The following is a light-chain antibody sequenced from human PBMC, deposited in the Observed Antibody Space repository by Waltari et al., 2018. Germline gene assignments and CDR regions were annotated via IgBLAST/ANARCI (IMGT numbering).Light chain of an antibody. CDR1: SSNIGSNP. CDR3: AAWDDSLNGHVV. V-gene: IGLV1-44*01. CDR2: SNN. Sequence: QSVLTQPPSASGTPGQRVTISCSGSSSNIGSNPVNWYQQLPGTAPKLLIYSNNQRPSGVPERFSGSKSGTSASLAISGLQSEDEADYYCAAWDDSLNGHVVFGGGTKLTVL. J-gene: IGLJ2*01.